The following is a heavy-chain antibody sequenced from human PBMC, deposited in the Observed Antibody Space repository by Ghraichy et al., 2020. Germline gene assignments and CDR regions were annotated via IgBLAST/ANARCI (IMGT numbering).Heavy chain of an antibody. CDR1: GFTFSSYG. J-gene: IGHJ4*02. CDR3: AKGLGNSNIVVVPAAVDY. CDR2: IRYDGSNK. V-gene: IGHV3-30*02. Sequence: RSLRLSCAASGFTFSSYGMHWVRQAPGKGLEWVAFIRYDGSNKYYADSVKGRFTISRDNSKNTLYLQMNSLRAEDTAVYYCAKGLGNSNIVVVPAAVDYWGQGTLVTVSS. D-gene: IGHD2-2*01.